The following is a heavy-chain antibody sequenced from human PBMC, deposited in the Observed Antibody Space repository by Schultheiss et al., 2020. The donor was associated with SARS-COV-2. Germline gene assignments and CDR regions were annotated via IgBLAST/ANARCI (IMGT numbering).Heavy chain of an antibody. CDR3: TTWYFDV. Sequence: ASVKVSCSVSGYTLNVVSIHWVRQAPGKGLEWMGGFDPEEGETFYAQKFQGRVSMTEDRSTDTGYMELSSLTSEDTAVYFCTTWYFDVWGRGALVTVSS. CDR1: GYTLNVVS. CDR2: FDPEEGET. D-gene: IGHD2/OR15-2a*01. J-gene: IGHJ2*01. V-gene: IGHV1-24*01.